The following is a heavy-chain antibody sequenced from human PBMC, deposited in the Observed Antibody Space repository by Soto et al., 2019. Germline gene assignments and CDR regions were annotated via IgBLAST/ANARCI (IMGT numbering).Heavy chain of an antibody. CDR1: GFTFSSYA. CDR3: AKDPTSRVYYYYYCMDV. J-gene: IGHJ6*03. D-gene: IGHD1-26*01. CDR2: VSGSGDST. V-gene: IGHV3-23*01. Sequence: EVELLESGGGLVQPGGSLRLSCAASGFTFSSYAMSWVRQGPGKGLEWVSSVSGSGDSTYYADSVKGRFTVSRDNSKNTLYLQMNSLRAEDTAVYYCAKDPTSRVYYYYYCMDVWGKGTTVTVSS.